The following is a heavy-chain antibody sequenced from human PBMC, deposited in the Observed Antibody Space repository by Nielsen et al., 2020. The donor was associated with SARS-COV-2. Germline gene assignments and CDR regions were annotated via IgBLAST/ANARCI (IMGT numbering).Heavy chain of an antibody. CDR1: GGSISSYY. D-gene: IGHD1-26*01. CDR3: AGPRGGSSNFDY. CDR2: IYYSGST. V-gene: IGHV4-59*01. Sequence: GSLRLSCTVSGGSISSYYWSWIRQPPGKGLEWIGYIYYSGSTNYNPSLKSRVTISVDTSKNQFSLKLSSVTAADTAVYYCAGPRGGSSNFDYWGQGTLVTVSS. J-gene: IGHJ4*02.